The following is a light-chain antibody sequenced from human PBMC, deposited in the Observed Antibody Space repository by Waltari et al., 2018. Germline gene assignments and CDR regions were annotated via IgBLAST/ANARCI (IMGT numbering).Light chain of an antibody. CDR3: QQYYSAPYS. J-gene: IGKJ2*03. CDR2: WAS. CDR1: QSILYSSNNKNY. V-gene: IGKV4-1*01. Sequence: DIVMTQSPDSLAVSLGERATINCKSSQSILYSSNNKNYLGWYQHKPGQPPKLLIYWASTRESGVPDRVSGSGSATDFTLTISSLQAEDVAVYYCQQYYSAPYSFGQGTKLEIK.